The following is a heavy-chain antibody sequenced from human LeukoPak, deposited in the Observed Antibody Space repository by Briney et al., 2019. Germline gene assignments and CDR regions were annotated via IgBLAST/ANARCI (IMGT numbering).Heavy chain of an antibody. V-gene: IGHV4-59*01. CDR1: GGSISSYY. J-gene: IGHJ6*03. D-gene: IGHD6-13*01. CDR2: IYYSGST. CDR3: ARVGYIREYYYYYYMDV. Sequence: SETLSLTCTVSGGSISSYYWSWIRQPPGKGLEWIGYIYYSGSTNYNPSLKSRVTISVDTSKNQFSPKLSSVTAADTAVYYCARVGYIREYYYYYYMDVWGKGTTVTISS.